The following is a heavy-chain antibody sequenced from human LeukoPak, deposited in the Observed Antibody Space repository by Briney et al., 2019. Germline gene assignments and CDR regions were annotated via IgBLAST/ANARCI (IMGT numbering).Heavy chain of an antibody. CDR2: IYYSGST. D-gene: IGHD1/OR15-1a*01. V-gene: IGHV4-61*01. Sequence: PSETLSLTCTVSGGSISSSSYYWSWIRQPPGKGLEWIGYIYYSGSTNYNPSLKSRVTISVDTSKNQFSLKLSSVTAADTAVYYCASGRREQPFAFDYWGQGTLVTVSS. J-gene: IGHJ4*02. CDR1: GGSISSSSYY. CDR3: ASGRREQPFAFDY.